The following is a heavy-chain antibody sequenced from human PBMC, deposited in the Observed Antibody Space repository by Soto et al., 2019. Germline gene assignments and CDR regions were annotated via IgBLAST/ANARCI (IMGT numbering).Heavy chain of an antibody. D-gene: IGHD6-13*01. CDR2: INPRDGDT. CDR3: ARGMYSSSWYRVNWFDP. CDR1: GYTLTELS. Sequence: ASVKVSCKVSGYTLTELSMHWVRQAPGKGLEWMGRINPRDGDTSYAQKFQGRVTMTRDTSTSTVYMELSSLRSEDTAVYYCARGMYSSSWYRVNWFDPWGQGTLVTVSS. J-gene: IGHJ5*02. V-gene: IGHV1-24*01.